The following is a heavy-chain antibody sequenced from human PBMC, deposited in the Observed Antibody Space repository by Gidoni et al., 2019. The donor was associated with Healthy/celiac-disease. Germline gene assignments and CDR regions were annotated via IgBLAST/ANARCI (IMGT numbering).Heavy chain of an antibody. CDR2: IRSKAYGGTT. Sequence: EVQLVESGGGVVQPGRSLRLSCTASGFTFGDYAMSWVRQAPGKGLEWVGFIRSKAYGGTTEYAASVKGRFTISRDDSKSIAYLQMNSLKTEDTAVYYCTRGDGYKAALWYWGQGTLVTVSS. J-gene: IGHJ4*02. V-gene: IGHV3-49*04. CDR1: GFTFGDYA. D-gene: IGHD5-12*01. CDR3: TRGDGYKAALWY.